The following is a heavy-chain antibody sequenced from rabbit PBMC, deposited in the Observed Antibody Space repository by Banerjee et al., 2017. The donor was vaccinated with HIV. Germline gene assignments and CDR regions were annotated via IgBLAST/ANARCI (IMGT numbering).Heavy chain of an antibody. CDR3: ARGGAGSYWTYFGL. D-gene: IGHD4-2*01. V-gene: IGHV1S45*01. CDR1: GFSFSSGYY. Sequence: QQQLVESGGGLVQPEGSLTLTCTASGFSFSSGYYMCWVRQAPGKGPEWIACIYVGDGNTYYANWAKGRFTISKTSSTTVTLQMTSLTAADTATYFCARGGAGSYWTYFGLWGPGTLVTVS. J-gene: IGHJ4*01. CDR2: IYVGDGNT.